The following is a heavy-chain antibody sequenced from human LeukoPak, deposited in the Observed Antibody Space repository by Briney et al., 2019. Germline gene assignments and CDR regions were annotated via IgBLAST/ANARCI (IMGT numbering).Heavy chain of an antibody. J-gene: IGHJ4*02. V-gene: IGHV1-69*13. Sequence: GASVKVSCKASGGTFSSYAISWVRQAPGQGLEWMGGIIPIFGTANYAQKFQGRVTITADESTSTAYMELSSLRSEDTAVYYCAREAYGAYETFDYWGQGTLVTVSS. CDR3: AREAYGAYETFDY. D-gene: IGHD4-17*01. CDR1: GGTFSSYA. CDR2: IIPIFGTA.